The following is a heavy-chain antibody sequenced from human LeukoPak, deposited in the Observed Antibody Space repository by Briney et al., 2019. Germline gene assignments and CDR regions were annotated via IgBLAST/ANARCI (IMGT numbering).Heavy chain of an antibody. CDR2: INHSGST. CDR1: GGSFSGYY. V-gene: IGHV4-34*01. D-gene: IGHD6-13*01. Sequence: PSETLSLTCAVYGGSFSGYYWSWIRRPPGKGLEWIGEINHSGSTNYNPSLKSRVTISVDTSKNQFSLKLSSVTAADTAVYYCASTNYRKRGSSWYVDWFDPWGQGTLVTVSS. CDR3: ASTNYRKRGSSWYVDWFDP. J-gene: IGHJ5*02.